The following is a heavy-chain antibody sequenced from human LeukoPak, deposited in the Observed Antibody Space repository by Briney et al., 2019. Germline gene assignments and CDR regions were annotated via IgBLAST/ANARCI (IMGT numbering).Heavy chain of an antibody. CDR1: GFTFSSYW. J-gene: IGHJ4*02. CDR2: INSDGSST. D-gene: IGHD3-16*01. CDR3: ASRPRGTYFFDH. Sequence: RGGSLRLSCAASGFTFSSYWMHWVRQAPGKGLVWVSRINSDGSSTDYADSVKGRFTISRDNAKNALYLQMNSLTAEDTAVYYCASRPRGTYFFDHWGQGTLVTVSS. V-gene: IGHV3-74*01.